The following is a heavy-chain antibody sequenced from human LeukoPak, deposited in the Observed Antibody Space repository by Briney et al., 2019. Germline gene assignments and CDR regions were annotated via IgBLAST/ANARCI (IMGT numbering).Heavy chain of an antibody. J-gene: IGHJ4*02. CDR1: GGSISSGGYY. D-gene: IGHD6-13*01. V-gene: IGHV4-30-2*01. CDR2: IYHSGST. Sequence: SQTLSLTCTVSGGSISSGGYYWSWIRQPPGKGLEWIGYIYHSGSTYYNPSLKSRVTISVDRSKNQFSLKLSSVTAADTAVYYCARLSIPIAAAGFDYWGQGTLVAVSS. CDR3: ARLSIPIAAAGFDY.